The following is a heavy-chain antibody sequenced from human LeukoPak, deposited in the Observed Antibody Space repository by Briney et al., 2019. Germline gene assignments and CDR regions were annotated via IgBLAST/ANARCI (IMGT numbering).Heavy chain of an antibody. D-gene: IGHD2-2*03. CDR1: GYTFTSND. V-gene: IGHV1-18*01. J-gene: IGHJ3*02. CDR2: ISAYNGNT. Sequence: ASVKVSCKASGYTFTSNDFSWVRQAPGQGLEWMGWISAYNGNTNYAQKLQGRVTMTTDTSTSTAYMELRSLRSDDTAVYYCATDLDIVIAFGAFDIWGQGTIVTVSS. CDR3: ATDLDIVIAFGAFDI.